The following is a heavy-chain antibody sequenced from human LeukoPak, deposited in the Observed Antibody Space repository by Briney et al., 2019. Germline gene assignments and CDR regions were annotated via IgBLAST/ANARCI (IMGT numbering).Heavy chain of an antibody. D-gene: IGHD7-27*01. J-gene: IGHJ4*02. CDR3: ARDDWGSLDY. V-gene: IGHV3-74*01. CDR2: INSDGSST. Sequence: QTGGSLRLSCAASGFTFSTSWMHWVRQAPGEGLVWVSRINSDGSSTIYADSVKGRFTVSRDNAKNTLYLQMNSLRAEDTAVYYCARDDWGSLDYWGQGTLVTVSS. CDR1: GFTFSTSW.